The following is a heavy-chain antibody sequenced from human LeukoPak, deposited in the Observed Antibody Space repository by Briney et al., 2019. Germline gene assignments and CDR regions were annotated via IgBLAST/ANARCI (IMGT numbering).Heavy chain of an antibody. V-gene: IGHV3-30*18. D-gene: IGHD6-19*01. CDR2: ISYDGSNQ. Sequence: GGSLRLSCAASGFTFSSYGMHWVRQAPGKGLEWVAVISYDGSNQFYADSVKGRFTISRDNSKNTLYLQMNSLRAEDTAVYYCAKDLQYSSYYYYGVDVWGQGTTVTVSS. CDR1: GFTFSSYG. J-gene: IGHJ6*02. CDR3: AKDLQYSSYYYYGVDV.